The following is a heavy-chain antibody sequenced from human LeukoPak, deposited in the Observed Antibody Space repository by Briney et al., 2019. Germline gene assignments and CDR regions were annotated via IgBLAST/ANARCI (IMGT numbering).Heavy chain of an antibody. CDR3: VRTTYYYDTSGHLGFDH. CDR1: GYSISGGYY. D-gene: IGHD3-22*01. Sequence: SETLSLTCAVSGYSISGGYYWGWIRQPPGKGLEWIGNIFHSGISHYNPSLSSRLTMSVDTSKNQFSLNLRSVTAADTAVYYCVRTTYYYDTSGHLGFDHWGQETLVTVSS. CDR2: IFHSGIS. J-gene: IGHJ4*02. V-gene: IGHV4-38-2*01.